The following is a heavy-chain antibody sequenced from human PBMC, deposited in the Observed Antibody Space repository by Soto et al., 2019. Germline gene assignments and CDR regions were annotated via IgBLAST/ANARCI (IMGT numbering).Heavy chain of an antibody. CDR2: IYWDDDK. V-gene: IGHV2-5*02. Sequence: QITLNESGPALVTPTQTLTLTCTFSGFSLTTSGVAVGWIRQPPGKALEWLALIYWDDDKRYSPSLRSRLAVAKEPSKNQVVLTMTNMDPEDTATYYCAHSRKSSYYYSYMEVWGTGTTVTVSS. CDR1: GFSLTTSGVA. CDR3: AHSRKSSYYYSYMEV. J-gene: IGHJ6*03.